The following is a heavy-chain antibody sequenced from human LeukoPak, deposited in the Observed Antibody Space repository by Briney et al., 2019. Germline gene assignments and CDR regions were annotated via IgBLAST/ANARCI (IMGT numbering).Heavy chain of an antibody. CDR3: ARGPSITIFGVVPRYYFDY. Sequence: PSETLSLTCAVYGGSFSGYYWSWIRQPPGKGLEWIGEINHSGSTNYNPSLKNRVTISVDTSKNHFSLKLSSVTAADTDVYYCARGPSITIFGVVPRYYFDYWGQGTLVTVSS. V-gene: IGHV4-34*01. J-gene: IGHJ4*02. CDR2: INHSGST. D-gene: IGHD3-3*01. CDR1: GGSFSGYY.